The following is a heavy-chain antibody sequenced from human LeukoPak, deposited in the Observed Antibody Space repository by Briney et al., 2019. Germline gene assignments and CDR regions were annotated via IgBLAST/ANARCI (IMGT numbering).Heavy chain of an antibody. CDR3: ARSSGSYSSSYYFDY. D-gene: IGHD1-26*01. J-gene: IGHJ4*02. CDR1: GGSISSGDYY. Sequence: SETLSLTCTVSGGSISSGDYYWSWIRQPPGKGLEWIGYIYYSGSTYYNPSLKSRVTISVDTSKNQFSLKLSSVTAADTAVYYCARSSGSYSSSYYFDYWGQGTLVTVSS. CDR2: IYYSGST. V-gene: IGHV4-30-4*08.